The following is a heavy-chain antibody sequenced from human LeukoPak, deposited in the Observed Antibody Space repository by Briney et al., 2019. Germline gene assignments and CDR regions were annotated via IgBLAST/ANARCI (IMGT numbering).Heavy chain of an antibody. CDR3: AANDYGDYELDY. Sequence: ASVKVSCKASGYTFTGYYMHWVRQAPGQGLEWMGWINPNSGGTNYAQKFQGRVTMTRDTSISTAYMELSRLRSEDTAVYYCAANDYGDYELDYWGQGTLVTVSS. J-gene: IGHJ4*02. D-gene: IGHD4-17*01. V-gene: IGHV1-2*02. CDR2: INPNSGGT. CDR1: GYTFTGYY.